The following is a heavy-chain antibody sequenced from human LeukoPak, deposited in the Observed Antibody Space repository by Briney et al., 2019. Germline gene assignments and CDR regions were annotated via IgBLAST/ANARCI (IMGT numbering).Heavy chain of an antibody. V-gene: IGHV4-59*01. J-gene: IGHJ6*03. CDR3: ARTTEAHSWRTRSYDYYMDV. Sequence: NPWETLSLTCTVSGGSISSYYWSWIRQPPGKGLEWIGYIYYSGSTNYNPSLKSRVTISVDTSKNQFSLKLSSVTAADTAVYYCARTTEAHSWRTRSYDYYMDVWGKGTTVTVSS. CDR1: GGSISSYY. D-gene: IGHD6-13*01. CDR2: IYYSGST.